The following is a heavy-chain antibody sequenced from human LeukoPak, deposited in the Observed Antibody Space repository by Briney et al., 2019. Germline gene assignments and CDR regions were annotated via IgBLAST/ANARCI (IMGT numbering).Heavy chain of an antibody. Sequence: ASVKVSCKASGYTFTSYGISWVRQAPGQGLEWMGWISAYNGNTNYAQKLQGRVTMTTDTSTSTAYMELRSLRSDDTAVYYCARLDRIAAAGILWSSRHFDYWGQGTLVTVSS. CDR2: ISAYNGNT. CDR1: GYTFTSYG. V-gene: IGHV1-18*01. J-gene: IGHJ4*02. D-gene: IGHD6-13*01. CDR3: ARLDRIAAAGILWSSRHFDY.